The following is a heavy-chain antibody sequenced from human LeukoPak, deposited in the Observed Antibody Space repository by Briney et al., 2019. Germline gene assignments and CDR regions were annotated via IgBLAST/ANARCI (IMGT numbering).Heavy chain of an antibody. J-gene: IGHJ4*02. CDR3: ASQWVGSSNFDY. CDR2: ISAYNGNT. Sequence: ASVKVSCKASGYTFTSYGISWVRQAPGQGLEWMGWISAYNGNTNYAQKLQGRVTMTTDKSTSTAYMELSSLRSEDTAVYYCASQWVGSSNFDYWGQGTLVTVSS. V-gene: IGHV1-18*01. D-gene: IGHD6-13*01. CDR1: GYTFTSYG.